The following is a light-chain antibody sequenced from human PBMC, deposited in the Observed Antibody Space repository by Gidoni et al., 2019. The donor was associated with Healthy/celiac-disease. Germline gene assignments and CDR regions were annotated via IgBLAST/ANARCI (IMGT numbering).Light chain of an antibody. J-gene: IGLJ2*01. CDR3: SSYTSSSTPVV. CDR1: SSDVGGYNY. Sequence: QSALTQTASGSGSPGQSITISCTGTSSDVGGYNYFSWYQQHPGKAPKLMIYDVSNRPSGVSNRFSGSKSGNTASLTISGLQAEDEADYYCSSYTSSSTPVVFGGGTKLTVL. V-gene: IGLV2-14*01. CDR2: DVS.